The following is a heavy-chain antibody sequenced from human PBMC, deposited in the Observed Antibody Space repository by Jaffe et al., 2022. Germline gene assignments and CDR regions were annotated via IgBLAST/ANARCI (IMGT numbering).Heavy chain of an antibody. CDR2: TYYRSKWYN. CDR1: GDSVSSNSAA. V-gene: IGHV6-1*01. CDR3: ARDQYYDYIWGSYRYTPFDY. Sequence: QVQLQQSGPGLVKPSQTLSLTCAISGDSVSSNSAAWNWIRQSPSRGLEWLGRTYYRSKWYNDYAVSVKSRITINPDTSKNQFSLQLNSVTPEDTAVYYCARDQYYDYIWGSYRYTPFDYWGQGTLVTVSS. J-gene: IGHJ4*02. D-gene: IGHD3-16*02.